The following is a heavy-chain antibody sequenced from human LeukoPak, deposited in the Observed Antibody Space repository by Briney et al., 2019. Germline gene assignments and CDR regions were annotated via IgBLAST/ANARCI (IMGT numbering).Heavy chain of an antibody. V-gene: IGHV1-18*01. J-gene: IGHJ6*02. CDR3: ARDRHCSSTSCYFRYYYYYGMDV. D-gene: IGHD2-2*01. CDR2: ISAYNGNT. Sequence: GASVKVSCKASGYTFTSYGISWVRQAPGQGLEWMGWISAYNGNTNYAQKLQGRVTMTTDTSTSTAYMELRSLRSDGTAVYYCARDRHCSSTSCYFRYYYYYGMDVWGQGTTVTVSS. CDR1: GYTFTSYG.